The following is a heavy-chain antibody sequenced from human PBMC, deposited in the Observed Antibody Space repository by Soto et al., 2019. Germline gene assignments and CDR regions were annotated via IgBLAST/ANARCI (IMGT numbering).Heavy chain of an antibody. CDR3: ASTRGSAYDY. V-gene: IGHV3-53*02. CDR2: IYNGGGT. J-gene: IGHJ4*02. Sequence: EVQLVETGGGLIQPGGSLRLSCAASGFTVSGNYMSWVRQAPGKGLEWVSVIYNGGGTYYADSVKGQFTISRDNPKNTLYLQMNSLRAEDTAVYYCASTRGSAYDYWGQGTRVTVSS. D-gene: IGHD6-25*01. CDR1: GFTVSGNY.